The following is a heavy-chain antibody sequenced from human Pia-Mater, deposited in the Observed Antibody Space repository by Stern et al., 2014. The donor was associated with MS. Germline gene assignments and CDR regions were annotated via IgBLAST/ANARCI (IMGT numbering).Heavy chain of an antibody. D-gene: IGHD6-19*01. CDR3: AHLEVRAVAEDAFDI. J-gene: IGHJ3*02. V-gene: IGHV2-5*02. CDR1: GFSLRTRGMG. CDR2: IYWDDDK. Sequence: QVTLRESSPTVVKPTQTLTLTCTFSGFSLRTRGMGVGWIRQPPGKALEWLALIYWDDDKFYSPYLKTRLTITKDTSKNWVVLTMTNMDPVDTATYYCAHLEVRAVAEDAFDIWGQGTAVTVSS.